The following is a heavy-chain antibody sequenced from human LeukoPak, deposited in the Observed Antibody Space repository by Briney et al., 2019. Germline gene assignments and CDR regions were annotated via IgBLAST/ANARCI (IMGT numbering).Heavy chain of an antibody. CDR2: ISSGSSYI. Sequence: PGGFLRLSCAAAGFTFSSYSMNWVRQAPGKGLECGSSISSGSSYIYYADSGRVRLTIARDNDKNSLYLQMNSLRAEDTAVYYCARDFGYSYGLYYFDYWGHGTLVTVSS. CDR3: ARDFGYSYGLYYFDY. V-gene: IGHV3-21*01. D-gene: IGHD5-18*01. J-gene: IGHJ4*01. CDR1: GFTFSSYS.